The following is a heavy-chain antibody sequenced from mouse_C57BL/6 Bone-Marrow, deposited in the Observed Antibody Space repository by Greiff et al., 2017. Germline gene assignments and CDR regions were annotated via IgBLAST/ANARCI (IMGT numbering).Heavy chain of an antibody. D-gene: IGHD1-1*01. CDR3: AGHYYGSSRFDY. V-gene: IGHV1-81*01. J-gene: IGHJ2*01. CDR1: GYTFTSYG. CDR2: IYPRSGNT. Sequence: VKVVESGAELARPGASVKLSCKASGYTFTSYGISWVKQRTGQGLEWIGEIYPRSGNTYYNEKFKGKATLTADKSSSTAYMELRSLTSEDSAVYFCAGHYYGSSRFDYWGQGTTLTVSS.